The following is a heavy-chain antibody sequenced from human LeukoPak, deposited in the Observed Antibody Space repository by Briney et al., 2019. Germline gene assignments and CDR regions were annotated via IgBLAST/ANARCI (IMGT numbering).Heavy chain of an antibody. D-gene: IGHD2-15*01. CDR3: ARSSPYCSGGSCFDY. CDR2: ISSSSSTI. V-gene: IGHV3-48*02. Sequence: GGSLRLSCAASGFTFSSYSMNWVRQAPGKGWGWVSYISSSSSTIYYADSVKGRFTISRDNAKNSLYLQMNSLRDEDTAVYYCARSSPYCSGGSCFDYWGQGTLVTVSS. J-gene: IGHJ4*02. CDR1: GFTFSSYS.